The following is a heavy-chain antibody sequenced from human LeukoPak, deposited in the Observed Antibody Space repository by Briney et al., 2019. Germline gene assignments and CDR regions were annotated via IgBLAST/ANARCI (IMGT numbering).Heavy chain of an antibody. D-gene: IGHD3-9*01. V-gene: IGHV4-59*08. CDR2: IFYNGNT. J-gene: IGHJ4*02. CDR1: GASFSSYY. CDR3: TRGAATGTFRYDS. Sequence: SETLSLTCTVSGASFSSYYWSWLRQPPGEGLEWIAYIFYNGNTKYNPSLKSRVTISVDTSKNQFSLKLSSVTAADTAVYYCTRGAATGTFRYDSWGQGTLVTVSS.